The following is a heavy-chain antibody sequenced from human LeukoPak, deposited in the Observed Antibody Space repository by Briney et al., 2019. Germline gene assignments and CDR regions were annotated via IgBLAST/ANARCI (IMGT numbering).Heavy chain of an antibody. J-gene: IGHJ4*02. Sequence: SETLSLTCAVYGGSFSGYYWSWIRQPPGKGLEWIGEINHSGSTNYNPSLKSRVTISVDTSKNQFSLKLSSVTAADTAVYYCARRGMATIRDWGQGTLVTVSS. CDR1: GGSFSGYY. V-gene: IGHV4-34*01. D-gene: IGHD5-24*01. CDR2: INHSGST. CDR3: ARRGMATIRD.